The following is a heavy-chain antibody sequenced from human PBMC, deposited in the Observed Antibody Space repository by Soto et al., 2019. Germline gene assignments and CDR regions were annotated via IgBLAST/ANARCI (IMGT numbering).Heavy chain of an antibody. CDR2: ISWNSGSI. CDR3: AKVGCSGGSCGQFDY. V-gene: IGHV3-9*01. D-gene: IGHD2-15*01. Sequence: PGWSLRLACASSVFTFDDYAMQWVRQAPGKGLEWVSGISWNSGSIGYADSVKGRFTISRDNAKNSLYLQMNSLRAEDTALYYCAKVGCSGGSCGQFDYWGQGTLVTVSS. CDR1: VFTFDDYA. J-gene: IGHJ4*02.